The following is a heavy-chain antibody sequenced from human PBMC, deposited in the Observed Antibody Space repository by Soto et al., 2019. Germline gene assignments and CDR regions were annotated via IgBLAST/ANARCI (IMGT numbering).Heavy chain of an antibody. CDR2: ISYDGNNK. D-gene: IGHD1-1*01. CDR1: GFTFSTYG. Sequence: QVQLVESGGGVVQPGRSLRLSCAASGFTFSTYGMHWVRQAPGKGLEWVAVISYDGNNKYYADSVKGRFTISRDNSKNTLYLQMSSLRAEDTAVYYCATSVSNWNDGFFDYWGQGTLVTVSS. CDR3: ATSVSNWNDGFFDY. J-gene: IGHJ4*02. V-gene: IGHV3-30*03.